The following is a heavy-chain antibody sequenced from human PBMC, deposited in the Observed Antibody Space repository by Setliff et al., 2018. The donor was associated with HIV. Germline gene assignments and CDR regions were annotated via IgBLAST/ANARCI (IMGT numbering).Heavy chain of an antibody. D-gene: IGHD3-22*01. V-gene: IGHV4-4*08. J-gene: IGHJ4*02. CDR1: GGSISNYY. CDR3: ARHYYTDPFDY. CDR2: IYSSGTT. Sequence: NPSETLSLTCTVSGGSISNYYWSWIRQPPGKGLEWIGYIYSSGTTDYNPSLKSRVTMSVDTSNSHFSLKLASVTAADTAVYYCARHYYTDPFDYWGQGTLVTSPQ.